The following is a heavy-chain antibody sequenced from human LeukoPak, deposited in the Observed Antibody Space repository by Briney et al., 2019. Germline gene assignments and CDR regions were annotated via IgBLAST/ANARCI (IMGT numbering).Heavy chain of an antibody. Sequence: GGSLRLSCAASGFTFSSYGMHWVRQAPGKGLEWVAVISYDGSNKYHADSVKGRFTISRDNSKNTLYLQMNSLRAEDTAVYYCAKDQYYYDSSGPFDYWGQGTLVTVSS. CDR2: ISYDGSNK. J-gene: IGHJ4*02. V-gene: IGHV3-30*18. CDR1: GFTFSSYG. CDR3: AKDQYYYDSSGPFDY. D-gene: IGHD3-22*01.